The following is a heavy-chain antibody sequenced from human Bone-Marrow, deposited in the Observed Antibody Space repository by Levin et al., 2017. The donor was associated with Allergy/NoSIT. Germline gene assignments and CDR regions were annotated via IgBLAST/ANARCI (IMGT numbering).Heavy chain of an antibody. Sequence: ASVKVSCKASGYTFTSYAMHWVRQAPGQRLEWMGWINAGNGNTKYSQKFQGRVTITRDTSASTAYMELSSLRSEDTAVYYCAGGFDRHRYLDYWGQGTLVTVSS. D-gene: IGHD1-14*01. V-gene: IGHV1-3*01. CDR2: INAGNGNT. CDR1: GYTFTSYA. CDR3: AGGFDRHRYLDY. J-gene: IGHJ4*02.